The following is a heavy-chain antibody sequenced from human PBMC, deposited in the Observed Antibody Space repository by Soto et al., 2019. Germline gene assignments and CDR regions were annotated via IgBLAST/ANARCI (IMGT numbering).Heavy chain of an antibody. CDR2: ISGSGGGT. V-gene: IGHV3-23*01. D-gene: IGHD2-2*01. CDR3: AKARGSRTPAPGTY. J-gene: IGHJ4*02. Sequence: PGGSLRPSCAASGFTFSNYDLSWVRQAPGKGLEWVSTISGSGGGTYYADSVKGRFTISRDNSKNTLSLQMNSLRAEDTAVYYCAKARGSRTPAPGTYWGQGILVTVSS. CDR1: GFTFSNYD.